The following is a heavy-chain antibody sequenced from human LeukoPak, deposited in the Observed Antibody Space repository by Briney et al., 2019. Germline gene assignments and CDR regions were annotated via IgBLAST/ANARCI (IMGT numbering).Heavy chain of an antibody. V-gene: IGHV1-18*01. D-gene: IGHD3-22*01. CDR2: ISAYNGNT. Sequence: GASVKVSCKASGYTFTSYGISWVRRAPGQGLEWMGWISAYNGNTNYAQKLQGRVTMTTDTSTSTAYMELRSLRSDDTAVYYCAREWYDSSGYYYFDYWGQGTLVTVSS. J-gene: IGHJ4*02. CDR3: AREWYDSSGYYYFDY. CDR1: GYTFTSYG.